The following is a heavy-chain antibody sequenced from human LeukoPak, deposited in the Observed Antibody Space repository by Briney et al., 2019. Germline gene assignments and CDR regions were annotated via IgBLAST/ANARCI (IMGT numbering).Heavy chain of an antibody. D-gene: IGHD3-16*01. CDR2: IIPIFGTA. CDR3: ARDPHYDYVWGSPNYFDY. Sequence: SVKVSCKASGGTFISYAISWVRQAPGQGLEWMGGIIPIFGTANYAQKFQGRVTITADESTSTAYMELSSLRSEDTAVYYCARDPHYDYVWGSPNYFDYWGQGTLVTVSS. CDR1: GGTFISYA. J-gene: IGHJ4*02. V-gene: IGHV1-69*01.